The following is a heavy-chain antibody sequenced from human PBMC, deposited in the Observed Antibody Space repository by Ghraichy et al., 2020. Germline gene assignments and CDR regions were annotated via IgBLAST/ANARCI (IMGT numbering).Heavy chain of an antibody. V-gene: IGHV1-46*03. D-gene: IGHD3-10*01. Sequence: ASVKVSCKASGYTFTSYYMHWVRQAPGQGLEWMGIINPSGGSTSYAQKFQGRVTMTRDTSTSTVYMELSSLRSEDTAVYYCARDRDYYGSGSYFDLDYWGQGTLVTVS. J-gene: IGHJ4*02. CDR1: GYTFTSYY. CDR3: ARDRDYYGSGSYFDLDY. CDR2: INPSGGST.